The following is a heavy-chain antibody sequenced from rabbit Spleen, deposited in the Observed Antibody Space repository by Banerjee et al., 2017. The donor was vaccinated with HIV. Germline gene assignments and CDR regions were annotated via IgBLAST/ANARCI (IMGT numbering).Heavy chain of an antibody. CDR2: FDPVFGGT. J-gene: IGHJ4*01. CDR1: GFDFSSYYM. Sequence: QEQLKESGGGLVQPGGSLKLSCKVSGFDFSSYYMTWVRQAPGKGLEWIGYFDPVFGGTYYATWAKGRFTISKTSSTTVTLQMTSLTAADTATYFCARDLTGVIGWNFGWWGPGTLVTVS. V-gene: IGHV1S45*01. CDR3: ARDLTGVIGWNFGW. D-gene: IGHD1-1*01.